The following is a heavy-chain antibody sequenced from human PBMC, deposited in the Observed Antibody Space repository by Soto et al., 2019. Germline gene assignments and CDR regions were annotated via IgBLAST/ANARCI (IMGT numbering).Heavy chain of an antibody. Sequence: QVQLQESGPGLVKPSQTLSLTCTVSDDSISSGGYYWSWIRQHPGKGLEWIGYIYGTGNMYYKSYLKSRLTFSVDTSKNHFSLKLTSVTAADTAVYYCARGTDTWFFALWGRGTLVTVSS. CDR1: DDSISSGGYY. J-gene: IGHJ2*01. CDR2: IYGTGNM. V-gene: IGHV4-31*03. D-gene: IGHD3-9*01. CDR3: ARGTDTWFFAL.